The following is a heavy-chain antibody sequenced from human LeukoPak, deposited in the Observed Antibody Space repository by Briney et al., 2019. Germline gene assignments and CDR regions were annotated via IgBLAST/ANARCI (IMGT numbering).Heavy chain of an antibody. D-gene: IGHD2-15*01. CDR3: ARERFCSGGSCYSDDAFDI. V-gene: IGHV4-59*11. J-gene: IGHJ3*02. Sequence: PSETLSLTCTVSGGSISSHYWNWIRQPPGKGLEWIGYINYSGSTNHNPSLKSRVTISVDTSKNQFSLKVGSVIAADTAMYYCARERFCSGGSCYSDDAFDIWGQGTMVTVSS. CDR2: INYSGST. CDR1: GGSISSHY.